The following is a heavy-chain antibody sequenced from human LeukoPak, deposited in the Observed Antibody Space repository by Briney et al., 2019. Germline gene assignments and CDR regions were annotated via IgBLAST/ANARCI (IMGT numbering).Heavy chain of an antibody. V-gene: IGHV3-23*01. CDR3: TRAGRLGYSSAWVAIPRIYHYKDA. CDR1: GFPFSSYA. D-gene: IGHD6-19*01. CDR2: IRGSGGST. J-gene: IGHJ6*03. Sequence: GGSLRLSCAGSGFPFSSYAMGWVRQAPRKGLEWVSGIRGSGGSTEYADSVKGRFTISRDNTKNTLFLQMNSQTVEDTAVYYCTRAGRLGYSSAWVAIPRIYHYKDAWGKGTTVIVSS.